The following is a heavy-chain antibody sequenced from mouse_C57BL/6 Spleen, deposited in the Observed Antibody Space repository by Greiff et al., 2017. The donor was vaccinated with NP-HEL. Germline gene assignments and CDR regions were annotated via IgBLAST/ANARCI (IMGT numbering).Heavy chain of an antibody. J-gene: IGHJ4*01. D-gene: IGHD1-1*02. Sequence: DVHLVESGGGLVKPGGSLKLSCAASGFTFSDYGMHWVRQAPEKGLEWVAYISSGSSTIYYADTVKGRFTISRDNAKNTLFLQMTSLRSEDTAMYYCARLVGRDYYAMDYWGQGTSVTVSS. V-gene: IGHV5-17*01. CDR1: GFTFSDYG. CDR3: ARLVGRDYYAMDY. CDR2: ISSGSSTI.